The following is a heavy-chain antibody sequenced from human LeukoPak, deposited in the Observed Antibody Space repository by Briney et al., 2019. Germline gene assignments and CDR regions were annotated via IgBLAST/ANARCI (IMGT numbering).Heavy chain of an antibody. J-gene: IGHJ3*02. CDR1: GFTFSSYA. Sequence: GGSLRLSCAASGFTFSSYAMSWVRQAPGKGLEWVSAISGSGGSTYYADSVKGRFTISRDNSKNTLYLQMNSLRAEDTAVYYCAKDLPRSRYSSGWNDAFDIWGQGTMVTVSS. V-gene: IGHV3-23*01. CDR3: AKDLPRSRYSSGWNDAFDI. CDR2: ISGSGGST. D-gene: IGHD6-19*01.